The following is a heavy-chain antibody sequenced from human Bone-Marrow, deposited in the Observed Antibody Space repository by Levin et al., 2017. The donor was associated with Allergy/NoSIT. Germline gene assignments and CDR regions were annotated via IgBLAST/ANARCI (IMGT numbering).Heavy chain of an antibody. V-gene: IGHV3-74*01. J-gene: IGHJ6*02. CDR3: ARETGGGLDV. CDR2: IKSDGNST. Sequence: GGSLRLSCAASGFRFSIHYMQWVRQVPGKGLVWVSRIKSDGNSTSYADSVKGRFTISRDNAKNTLYLQMNSLRGEDTAVYYCARETGGGLDVWGQGTTVTVSS. D-gene: IGHD3-10*01. CDR1: GFRFSIHY.